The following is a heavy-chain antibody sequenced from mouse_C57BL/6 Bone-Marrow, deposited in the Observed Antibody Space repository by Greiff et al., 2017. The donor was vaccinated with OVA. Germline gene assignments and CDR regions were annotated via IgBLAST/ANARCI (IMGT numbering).Heavy chain of an antibody. Sequence: QVQLQQSGPELVKPGASVKISCKASGYAFSSYWMTWVKQRPGQGLEWIGRIYPGDGDTNYNGKFKGKATLTADKSSSTAYMQLSSLTSADSAVYFCSRHEDGYYASYFDYWGQGTTLTVSS. V-gene: IGHV1-82*01. CDR2: IYPGDGDT. CDR1: GYAFSSYW. D-gene: IGHD2-3*01. CDR3: SRHEDGYYASYFDY. J-gene: IGHJ2*01.